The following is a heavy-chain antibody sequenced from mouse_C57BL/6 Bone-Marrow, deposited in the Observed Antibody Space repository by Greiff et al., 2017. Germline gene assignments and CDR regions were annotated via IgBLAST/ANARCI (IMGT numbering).Heavy chain of an antibody. CDR3: AHYYGSRGYAMDY. J-gene: IGHJ4*01. CDR1: GYTFTDYY. Sequence: VQLQQSGAELVKPGASVKISCKASGYTFTDYYINWVKQRPGQGLEWIGKIGPGSGSTYYNEKFKGKATLTADKSSSTAYMQLSSLTSEDSAVYFCAHYYGSRGYAMDYWGQGTSVTVSS. D-gene: IGHD1-1*01. V-gene: IGHV1-77*01. CDR2: IGPGSGST.